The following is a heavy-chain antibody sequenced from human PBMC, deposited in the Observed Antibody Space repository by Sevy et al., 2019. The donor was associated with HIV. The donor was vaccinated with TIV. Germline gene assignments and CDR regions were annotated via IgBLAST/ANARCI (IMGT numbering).Heavy chain of an antibody. V-gene: IGHV3-30-3*01. CDR1: GLTFSSYA. J-gene: IGHJ4*02. Sequence: GGSLRLSCAASGLTFSSYAMHWVRQAPGKGLEWVALISYDGSNKYYADSVKGRFTISRDNSKNTLYLQMNSLRAEDTAVYYCARDPSWMVVPAVPGWYFDYWGQGTLVTVSS. CDR2: ISYDGSNK. CDR3: ARDPSWMVVPAVPGWYFDY. D-gene: IGHD2-2*01.